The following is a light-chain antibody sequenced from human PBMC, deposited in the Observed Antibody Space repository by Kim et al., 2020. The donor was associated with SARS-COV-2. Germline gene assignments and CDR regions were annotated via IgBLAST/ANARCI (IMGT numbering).Light chain of an antibody. CDR1: LSNVGRNT. V-gene: IGLV1-44*01. J-gene: IGLJ2*01. CDR3: AAWDDNLNGVA. Sequence: GQRVTICCSERLSNVGRNTLNGWKQLPGAAPKPLIFVYNQRPAGVPARFSGSKSGTSASLAISGLQSEDEADYYCAAWDDNLNGVAFGGGTQLTVL. CDR2: VYN.